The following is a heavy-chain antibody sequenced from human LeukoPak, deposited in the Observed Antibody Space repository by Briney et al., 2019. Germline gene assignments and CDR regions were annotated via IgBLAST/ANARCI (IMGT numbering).Heavy chain of an antibody. CDR3: ATDRYGVSSAYLDY. CDR1: GYTLTELS. J-gene: IGHJ4*02. V-gene: IGHV1-24*01. CDR2: FDPEDGET. Sequence: ASVKVSCKASGYTLTELSMHWVRPPPGKGREGMGGFDPEDGETIYAQKFQGRVTLTEDTSTDTAYMELSSLRSEDTAVYYCATDRYGVSSAYLDYWGQGNLVTVSS. D-gene: IGHD3-22*01.